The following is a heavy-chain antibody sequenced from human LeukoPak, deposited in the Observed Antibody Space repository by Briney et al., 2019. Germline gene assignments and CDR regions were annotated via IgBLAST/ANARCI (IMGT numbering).Heavy chain of an antibody. CDR2: ISYDGSNK. V-gene: IGHV3-30-3*01. Sequence: GGSLRLSCAASGFTFSSYAMHWVRQAPGKGLEWVAVISYDGSNKYYADSVKGRFTISRDNSKNTLYLQMNSLRAEDTAVYYCARTQLRFLEWLFFDYWGQGTLVTVSS. CDR1: GFTFSSYA. D-gene: IGHD3-3*01. CDR3: ARTQLRFLEWLFFDY. J-gene: IGHJ4*02.